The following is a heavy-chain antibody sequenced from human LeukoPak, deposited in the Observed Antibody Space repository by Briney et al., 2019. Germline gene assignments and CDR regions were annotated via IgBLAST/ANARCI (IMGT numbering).Heavy chain of an antibody. J-gene: IGHJ3*02. Sequence: ASVKVSCKVSGYTLTELSMHWVRQAPGKGLEWMGGFDPEDGETIYAQKFQGRVTMTEDTSTDTAYMELSSLRSEDTAVYYCATGTGYSSGWSRLRDAIDIWGQGTMVTVSS. CDR2: FDPEDGET. V-gene: IGHV1-24*01. CDR1: GYTLTELS. CDR3: ATGTGYSSGWSRLRDAIDI. D-gene: IGHD6-19*01.